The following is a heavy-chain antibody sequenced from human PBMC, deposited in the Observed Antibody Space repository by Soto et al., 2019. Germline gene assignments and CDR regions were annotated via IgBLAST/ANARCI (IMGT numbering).Heavy chain of an antibody. CDR1: GFTFSSYG. V-gene: IGHV3-30*18. J-gene: IGHJ4*02. CDR3: AKDGRGVQVRRGFFDY. D-gene: IGHD1-1*01. Sequence: QVQLVESGGGVVQPGRSLRLSCAASGFTFSSYGMHWVRQAPGKGLEWVAVISYDGSNKYYADSVKGRFTISRDNSKNTLYLQMNSLRAEDTAVYYCAKDGRGVQVRRGFFDYWGQGTLVTVSS. CDR2: ISYDGSNK.